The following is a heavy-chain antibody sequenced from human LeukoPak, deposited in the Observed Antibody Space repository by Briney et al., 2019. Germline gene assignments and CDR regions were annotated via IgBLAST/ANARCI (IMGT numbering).Heavy chain of an antibody. V-gene: IGHV4-4*07. CDR3: ARDQENDDTDWFDP. Sequence: SETLSLTCNVAGGSISSYYCSRIRQPAGNGLKWIGRIYTSGSTNYHRSLKSRVTMSVATSKNQFSLKMSSATAADTAVYYCARDQENDDTDWFDPWGQGTLVTVSS. CDR2: IYTSGST. CDR1: GGSISSYY. J-gene: IGHJ5*02. D-gene: IGHD5-18*01.